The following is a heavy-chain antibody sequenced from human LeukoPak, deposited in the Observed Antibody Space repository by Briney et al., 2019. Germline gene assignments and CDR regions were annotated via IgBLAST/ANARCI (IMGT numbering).Heavy chain of an antibody. J-gene: IGHJ4*02. D-gene: IGHD6-19*01. V-gene: IGHV4-61*02. CDR1: GGSISSGSYY. CDR3: ARETQWLIDY. CDR2: IYTSGST. Sequence: SQTLSLTCTVSGGSISSGSYYWRWLRQPAGRGLEWIGRIYTSGSTNYNPSLKSRVTISVDTSKNQFSLKLSSVTAADTAVYYCARETQWLIDYWGQGTLVTVSS.